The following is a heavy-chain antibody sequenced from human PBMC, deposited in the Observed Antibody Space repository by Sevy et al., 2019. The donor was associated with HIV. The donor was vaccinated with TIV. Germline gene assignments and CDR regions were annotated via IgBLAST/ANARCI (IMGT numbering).Heavy chain of an antibody. CDR1: GFTFSSYS. CDR3: AREQWQLYADDAFDI. Sequence: GGSLRLSCAASGFTFSSYSMNWVRQAPGRGLEWISYISSSSSAIYYADSVKGRFTISRDNAKNSFYLQMNSLGDDDTAVYYCAREQWQLYADDAFDIWGQGTMVTVSS. D-gene: IGHD6-19*01. CDR2: ISSSSSAI. V-gene: IGHV3-48*02. J-gene: IGHJ3*02.